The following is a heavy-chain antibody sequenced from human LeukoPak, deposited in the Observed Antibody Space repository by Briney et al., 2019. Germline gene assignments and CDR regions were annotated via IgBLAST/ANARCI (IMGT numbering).Heavy chain of an antibody. J-gene: IGHJ4*02. CDR2: ISYDGSNT. V-gene: IGHV3-30-3*01. CDR1: GFTFSSYA. Sequence: GGSLRLSCAASGFTFSSYAMHWVRQAPGKGLEWVAVISYDGSNTYYADSVKGRFTISRDNSKNTLYLQMNSLRAEDTAVYYCARDLTFYYDSSGYHFDYWGQGTLVTVSS. CDR3: ARDLTFYYDSSGYHFDY. D-gene: IGHD3-22*01.